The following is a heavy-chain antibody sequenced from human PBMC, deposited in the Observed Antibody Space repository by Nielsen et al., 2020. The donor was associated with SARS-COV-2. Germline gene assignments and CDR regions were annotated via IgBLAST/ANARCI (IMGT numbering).Heavy chain of an antibody. V-gene: IGHV1-3*01. CDR1: GYTFTSYA. CDR2: INAGNGNT. D-gene: IGHD5-18*01. Sequence: ASVKVSCKASGYTFTSYAMHWVRQAPGQRLEWMGWINAGNGNTKYSQKFQGRVTITGDTSASTAYMELSSLRSEDTAVYYCARGIQLWLRSDYWGQGTLVTVSS. CDR3: ARGIQLWLRSDY. J-gene: IGHJ4*02.